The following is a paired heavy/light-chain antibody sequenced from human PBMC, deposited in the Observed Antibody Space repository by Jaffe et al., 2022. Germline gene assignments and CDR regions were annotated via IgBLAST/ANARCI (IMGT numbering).Light chain of an antibody. V-gene: IGKV1-5*03. Sequence: DIQMTQSPSTLSASVGDRVTITCRASQSISSWLAWYQQKPGKAPKLLIYKASSLESGVPSRFSGSGSGTEFTLTISSLQPDDFATYYCQQYNSYPITFGQGTRLEIK. CDR2: KAS. J-gene: IGKJ5*01. CDR1: QSISSW. CDR3: QQYNSYPIT.
Heavy chain of an antibody. CDR3: AKDDFYCSGGSCYKRPAPLTFGI. D-gene: IGHD2-15*01. CDR1: GFTFSSYA. V-gene: IGHV3-23*01. Sequence: EVQLLESGGGLVQPGGSLRLSCAASGFTFSSYAMSWVRQAPGKGLEWVSAISGSGGSTYYADSVKGRFTISRDNSKNTLYLQMNSLRAEDTAVYYCAKDDFYCSGGSCYKRPAPLTFGIWGQGTMVTVSS. J-gene: IGHJ3*02. CDR2: ISGSGGST.